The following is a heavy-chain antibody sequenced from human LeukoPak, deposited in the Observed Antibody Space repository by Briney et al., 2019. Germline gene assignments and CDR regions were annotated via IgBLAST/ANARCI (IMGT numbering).Heavy chain of an antibody. Sequence: GASVKVSCKAFGYTFTSYDINWVRQATGQGLEWMGWMNPNSGNTGYAQKFQGRVTITRNTSISTAYMELSSLRSEDTAVYYCARFKGYCSGGSCYRYFDYWGQGTLVTVSS. J-gene: IGHJ4*02. V-gene: IGHV1-8*03. D-gene: IGHD2-15*01. CDR3: ARFKGYCSGGSCYRYFDY. CDR2: MNPNSGNT. CDR1: GYTFTSYD.